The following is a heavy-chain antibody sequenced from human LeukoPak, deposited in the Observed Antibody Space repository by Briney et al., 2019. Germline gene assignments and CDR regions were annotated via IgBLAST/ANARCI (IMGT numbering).Heavy chain of an antibody. CDR1: GYSFTNFY. CDR3: ARDGVGAPGYYMDV. CDR2: INPSGGST. J-gene: IGHJ6*03. D-gene: IGHD1-26*01. Sequence: GASVKVSCKASGYSFTNFYMHWVRQAPGQGLEWMGIINPSGGSTSYAQKFQGRVTMTRDMSTSTVCMELSGLRSEDTAVYYCARDGVGAPGYYMDVWGKGTTVIVSS. V-gene: IGHV1-46*01.